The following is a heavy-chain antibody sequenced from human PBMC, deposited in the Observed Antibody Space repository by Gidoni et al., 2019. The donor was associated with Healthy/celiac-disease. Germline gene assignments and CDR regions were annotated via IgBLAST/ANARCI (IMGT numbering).Heavy chain of an antibody. Sequence: QVQLQESGPGLVRHSETRSLTCTVSGGSIRSYYWSWIRQPPGKGLEWIGYIYYSGSTNYNPSLKSRVTISVDTSKNQFSLKLSSVTAADTAVYYCARDRTYQYCSSTSCSIQRGYYYYVMDVWGQVTTVTVSS. D-gene: IGHD2-2*01. CDR1: GGSIRSYY. CDR2: IYYSGST. J-gene: IGHJ6*02. CDR3: ARDRTYQYCSSTSCSIQRGYYYYVMDV. V-gene: IGHV4-59*01.